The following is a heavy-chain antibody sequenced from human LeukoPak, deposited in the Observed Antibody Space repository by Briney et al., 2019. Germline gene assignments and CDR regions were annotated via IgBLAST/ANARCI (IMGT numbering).Heavy chain of an antibody. CDR1: GFTFSSYE. Sequence: GGSLRLSCAASGFTFSSYEMNWVRQAPGKGLEWLSGISSGAISIYYADSVKGRFTISRDDAKNSVFLQMSSLRADDTAVYYCARERTGDLGEETLFGGAPFDYWGQGTLVTVSS. CDR2: ISSGAISI. D-gene: IGHD3-16*01. V-gene: IGHV3-48*03. CDR3: ARERTGDLGEETLFGGAPFDY. J-gene: IGHJ4*02.